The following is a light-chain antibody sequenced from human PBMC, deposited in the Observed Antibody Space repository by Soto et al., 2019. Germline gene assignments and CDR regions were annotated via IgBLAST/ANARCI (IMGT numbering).Light chain of an antibody. V-gene: IGKV3-15*01. CDR1: QSVSSN. CDR3: QQCDSWPLT. J-gene: IGKJ4*01. CDR2: GAS. Sequence: EIVMTQSPATLSVSPGERATLSCRASQSVSSNLAWYQQKPGQAPRLLIHGASNTALGIPARFSGSGSGTEFTPTISSLQSEDFAVYYCQQCDSWPLTFGGGTKVDI.